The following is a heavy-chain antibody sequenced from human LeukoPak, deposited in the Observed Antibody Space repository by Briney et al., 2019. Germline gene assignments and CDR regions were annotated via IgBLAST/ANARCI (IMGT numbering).Heavy chain of an antibody. CDR3: AIRGTRGDYVYWVV. CDR1: GYSFTSYL. Sequence: GQSLKISCKGSGYSFTSYLIGWVRQMTGKGLEWMGIIYPVDSDTRYSPSFQGQVTISDDKTISTAYLQLTNVEASDSSMYYCAIRGTRGDYVYWVVWGKGTTVTVSS. J-gene: IGHJ6*03. CDR2: IYPVDSDT. D-gene: IGHD2-2*01. V-gene: IGHV5-51*01.